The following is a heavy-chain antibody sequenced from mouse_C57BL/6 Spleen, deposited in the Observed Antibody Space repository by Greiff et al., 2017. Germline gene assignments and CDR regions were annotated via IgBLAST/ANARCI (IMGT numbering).Heavy chain of an antibody. V-gene: IGHV1-15*01. CDR2: IDPETGGT. D-gene: IGHD2-5*01. J-gene: IGHJ3*01. CDR1: GYTFTDYE. Sequence: QVQLQQPGAELVRPGASVTLSCKASGYTFTDYEMHWVKQTPVHGLEWIGAIDPETGGTAYNQKFKGKAILTADKSSCTAYMELRSLTSEDAAVXYCTPYSNYGAYWGQGTLVTVSA. CDR3: TPYSNYGAY.